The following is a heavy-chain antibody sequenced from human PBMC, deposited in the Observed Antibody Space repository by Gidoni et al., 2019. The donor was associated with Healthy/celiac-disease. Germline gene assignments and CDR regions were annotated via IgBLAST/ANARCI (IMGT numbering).Heavy chain of an antibody. D-gene: IGHD3-9*01. CDR2: INPNSGGT. J-gene: IGHJ5*02. CDR1: GYTFTGYY. Sequence: QVQLVQSGAEVKKPGASVKVSCKASGYTFTGYYMHWVRQAPGQGLEWMGWINPNSGGTNYAQNFQGRVTMTRDTSISTAYMELSRLRSDDTAVYYCARRYYDILTGLQDLTWFDPWGQGTLVTVSS. CDR3: ARRYYDILTGLQDLTWFDP. V-gene: IGHV1-2*02.